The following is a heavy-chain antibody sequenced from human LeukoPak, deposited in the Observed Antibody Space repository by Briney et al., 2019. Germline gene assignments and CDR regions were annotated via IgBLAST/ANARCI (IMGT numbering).Heavy chain of an antibody. CDR1: GFTFSDYY. Sequence: GGSLRLSCAASGFTFSDYYMNWVPQAPGKGLEWVSSISSSSTIYYADSVKGRFTISRDNSKNTLYLQMNSLRAEDTAVYYCAKDLPWYYDSSGYYSSDYWGQGTLVTVSS. CDR3: AKDLPWYYDSSGYYSSDY. CDR2: ISSSSTI. D-gene: IGHD3-22*01. V-gene: IGHV3-69-1*01. J-gene: IGHJ4*02.